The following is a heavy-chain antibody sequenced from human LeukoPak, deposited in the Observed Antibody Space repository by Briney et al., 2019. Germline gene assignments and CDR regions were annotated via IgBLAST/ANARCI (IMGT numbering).Heavy chain of an antibody. Sequence: LEWMGRIIPILGIANYAQKFQGRVTITADKSTSTAYMELSSLRSEDTAVYYCADIVATQWGQGTLVTVSS. CDR3: ADIVATQ. J-gene: IGHJ4*02. CDR2: IIPILGIA. D-gene: IGHD5-12*01. V-gene: IGHV1-69*02.